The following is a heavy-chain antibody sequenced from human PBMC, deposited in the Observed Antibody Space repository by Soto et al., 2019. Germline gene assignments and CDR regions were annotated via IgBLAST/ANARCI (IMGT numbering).Heavy chain of an antibody. J-gene: IGHJ5*02. CDR3: PRDHLRGMATINNWFDP. D-gene: IGHD5-12*01. CDR1: GFTFSDYY. V-gene: IGHV3-11*01. Sequence: KPGGSLRLSXAASGFTFSDYYMSWIRQAPGKGLEWVSYISSSGSTIYYADSVKGRFTISRDNAKNSLYLQMNSLRAEDTAVYYCPRDHLRGMATINNWFDPWGQGTLVTVSS. CDR2: ISSSGSTI.